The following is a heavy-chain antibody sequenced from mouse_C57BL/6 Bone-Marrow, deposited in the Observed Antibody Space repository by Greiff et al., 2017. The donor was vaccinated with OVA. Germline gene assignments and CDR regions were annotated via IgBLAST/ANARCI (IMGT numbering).Heavy chain of an antibody. CDR3: ARERYYYYAMDY. V-gene: IGHV1-80*01. CDR1: GYAFSSYW. Sequence: VQLQQSGAELVKPGASVKISCKASGYAFSSYWRNWGKQRDGKGREWIGQIYPGDGDTNYNGKFKGKATLTADKSSSTAYMQLSSLTSEDSAVYFCARERYYYYAMDYWGQGTSVTVSS. D-gene: IGHD1-1*01. J-gene: IGHJ4*01. CDR2: IYPGDGDT.